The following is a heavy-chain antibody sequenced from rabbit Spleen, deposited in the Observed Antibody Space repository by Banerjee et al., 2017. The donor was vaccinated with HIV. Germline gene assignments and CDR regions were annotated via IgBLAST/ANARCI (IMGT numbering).Heavy chain of an antibody. Sequence: QEQLEESGGGLVKPEGSLTLTCTASGFDLSSTYYMCWVRQAPGKGLEWIACIAVGSSGRTYYASWAKGRFTVSKTSSTTVTLQMASLTVADTATYFCARDSGSSFSSYGMDLWGPGTLVTVS. CDR1: GFDLSSTYY. CDR2: IAVGSSGRT. V-gene: IGHV1S45*01. CDR3: ARDSGSSFSSYGMDL. J-gene: IGHJ6*01. D-gene: IGHD8-1*01.